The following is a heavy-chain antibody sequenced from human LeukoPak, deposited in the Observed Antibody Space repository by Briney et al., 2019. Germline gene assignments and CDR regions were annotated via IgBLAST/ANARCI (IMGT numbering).Heavy chain of an antibody. CDR3: ARDGVPSITIFGVVTGTDYYYYMDV. CDR1: GCTFSSYA. D-gene: IGHD3-3*01. Sequence: PWASVKVSCKASGCTFSSYAISWVRQAPGQGLEWVGIINPSGGSTSYAQKFQGRVTMTRDMSTSTVYMELSSLRSEDTAVYCCARDGVPSITIFGVVTGTDYYYYMDVWGKGTTVTVSS. V-gene: IGHV1-46*01. J-gene: IGHJ6*03. CDR2: INPSGGST.